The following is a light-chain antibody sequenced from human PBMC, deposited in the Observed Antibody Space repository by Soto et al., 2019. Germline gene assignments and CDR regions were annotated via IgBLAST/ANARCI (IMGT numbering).Light chain of an antibody. V-gene: IGLV2-11*01. CDR1: SSNVGGYNF. Sequence: QSALTQPRSVSGSPGQSVTISCTGTSSNVGGYNFVSWYQQYPGKAPTLILYDVSKRPSRVPDRFSGSKSGNTASLTIAGLQAEDDADYYCCSYAGTSSYVFGSGTKLTVL. CDR3: CSYAGTSSYV. J-gene: IGLJ1*01. CDR2: DVS.